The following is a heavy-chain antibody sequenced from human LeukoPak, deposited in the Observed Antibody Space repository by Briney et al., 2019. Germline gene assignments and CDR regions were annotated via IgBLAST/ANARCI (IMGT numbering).Heavy chain of an antibody. CDR1: GGSFSGYY. V-gene: IGHV4-34*01. D-gene: IGHD3-9*01. J-gene: IGHJ4*02. CDR3: ARGLGDILTGYQNGPGDY. CDR2: INHSGST. Sequence: PSETLSLTCAVYGGSFSGYYWSWIRQPPGKGLEWIGEINHSGSTNYNPSLKSRVTISVDTSKNQFSLKLSSVTAADTAVYYCARGLGDILTGYQNGPGDYWGQGTLVTVSS.